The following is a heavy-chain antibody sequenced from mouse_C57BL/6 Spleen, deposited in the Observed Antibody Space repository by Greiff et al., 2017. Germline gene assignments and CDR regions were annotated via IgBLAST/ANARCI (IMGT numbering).Heavy chain of an antibody. CDR3: ASQGITTAGGAWFAY. D-gene: IGHD1-1*01. CDR2: ISGSGGNT. CDR1: GFTFSSYT. Sequence: EVMLVESGGGLVKPGGSLKLSCAASGFTFSSYTMSWARQTPEKRLEWVATISGSGGNTYYPDSVKGRFTISRDNAKNTLYLQMSSLRSEDTALYYCASQGITTAGGAWFAYWGQGTLVTVSA. J-gene: IGHJ3*01. V-gene: IGHV5-9*01.